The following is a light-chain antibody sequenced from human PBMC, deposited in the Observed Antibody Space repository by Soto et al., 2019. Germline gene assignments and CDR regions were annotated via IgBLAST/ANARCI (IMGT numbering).Light chain of an antibody. CDR2: DAS. J-gene: IGKJ4*01. CDR3: QQFSSDPLT. CDR1: QSVSSSY. Sequence: EIVLTQSTGTLSFSPGERATLSCRASQSVSSSYLAWYQQKPGQAPRLLIYDASSRATGIPDRFSGGGSGTDFTLTISRLEPEDFAVYYYQQFSSDPLTWGGGIK. V-gene: IGKV3-20*01.